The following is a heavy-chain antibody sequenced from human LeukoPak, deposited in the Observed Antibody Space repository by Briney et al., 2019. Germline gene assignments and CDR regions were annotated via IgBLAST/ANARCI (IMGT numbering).Heavy chain of an antibody. V-gene: IGHV3-11*01. Sequence: KPGGPLRLSCAASGFTFSDYYMSWIRQAPGKGLEWVSYISSSGSTIYYADSVKGRFTISRDNAKNSLYLQMSSLRAEDTAVYHCARNYDSSGFYYSYYHGMDVWGQGTTVTVSS. D-gene: IGHD3-22*01. CDR3: ARNYDSSGFYYSYYHGMDV. CDR1: GFTFSDYY. CDR2: ISSSGSTI. J-gene: IGHJ6*02.